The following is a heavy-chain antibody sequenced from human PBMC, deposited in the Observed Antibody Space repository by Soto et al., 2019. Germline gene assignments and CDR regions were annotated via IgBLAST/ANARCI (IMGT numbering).Heavy chain of an antibody. J-gene: IGHJ4*02. CDR3: ARAYYDILTGNYYFDY. V-gene: IGHV4-30-4*01. Sequence: PSETLSLTCTVSGGSISSGDYYWSWIRQPPGKGLEWIGYIYYSGSTYYNPSLKSRVTISVDTSKNQFSLKLSSVTAEDTAVYYCARAYYDILTGNYYFDYWGQGTLVTVS. CDR1: GGSISSGDYY. D-gene: IGHD3-9*01. CDR2: IYYSGST.